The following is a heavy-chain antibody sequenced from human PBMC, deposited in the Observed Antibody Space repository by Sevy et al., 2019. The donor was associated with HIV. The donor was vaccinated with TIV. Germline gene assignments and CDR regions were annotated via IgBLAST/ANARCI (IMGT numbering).Heavy chain of an antibody. D-gene: IGHD3-16*01. CDR3: ATDRNVWGTDLFDS. V-gene: IGHV3-33*01. CDR2: IWYDGINK. Sequence: YLRLSCAASGFTFSSYGMHWVRQAPGKGLEWVAVIWYDGINKYHAESVKGRFTISRDNSRNTLYLQMNSLRAEHTAVYYCATDRNVWGTDLFDSWGQGTLVFVSS. J-gene: IGHJ4*02. CDR1: GFTFSSYG.